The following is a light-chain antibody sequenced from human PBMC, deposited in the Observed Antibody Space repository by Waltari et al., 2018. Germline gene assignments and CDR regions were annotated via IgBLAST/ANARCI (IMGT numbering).Light chain of an antibody. Sequence: EIVLTQSPGTLSLSPGERATLSCRASQSVSSSYLAWYQQKPGQAPRLLIYGASSRATGIPDRFRGSGSGTDCTLTISRLEPEDFAVYYCQQYGSSRWTFGQGTKVEIK. CDR3: QQYGSSRWT. CDR2: GAS. J-gene: IGKJ1*01. V-gene: IGKV3-20*01. CDR1: QSVSSSY.